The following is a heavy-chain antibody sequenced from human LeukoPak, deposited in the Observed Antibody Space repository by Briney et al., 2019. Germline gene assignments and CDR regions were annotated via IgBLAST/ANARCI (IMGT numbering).Heavy chain of an antibody. Sequence: GGALRLSRAASGVTLRRYWISCVRDALGKGLECGANIKQDGSEKYYVGSLRRRFTISRDNAKNSLYLQKNSVRAEDTAVYYSARGADYGDSHIYYFVYWGEGSLVTVSS. D-gene: IGHD4-17*01. V-gene: IGHV3-7*01. J-gene: IGHJ4*02. CDR1: GVTLRRYW. CDR3: ARGADYGDSHIYYFVY. CDR2: IKQDGSEK.